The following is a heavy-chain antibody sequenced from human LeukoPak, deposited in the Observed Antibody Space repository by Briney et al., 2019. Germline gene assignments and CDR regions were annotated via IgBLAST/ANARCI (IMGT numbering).Heavy chain of an antibody. V-gene: IGHV4-59*12. CDR2: IYYSGST. D-gene: IGHD3-10*01. J-gene: IGHJ6*03. CDR1: GGSISSYY. Sequence: PSETLSLTCTVSGGSISSYYWSWIRQPPGKGLEWIGYIYYSGSTNYNPSLKSRVTISVDTSKNQFSLELSSVTAADTAVYYCARAWFGRTRPYYYYMDVWGKGTTVTVSS. CDR3: ARAWFGRTRPYYYYMDV.